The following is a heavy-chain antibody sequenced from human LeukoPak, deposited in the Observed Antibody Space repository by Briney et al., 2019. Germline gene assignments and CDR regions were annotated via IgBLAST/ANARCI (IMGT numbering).Heavy chain of an antibody. J-gene: IGHJ4*02. D-gene: IGHD2-15*01. CDR1: GFTFSSNA. Sequence: TGGSLRLSCAASGFTFSSNAMSWVRQVPGKGLEWVSAISNNGGYTYYADSVQGRFTISRDNSKSTLCLQMNSLRVEDTAVYYCAKQLGYCSDGSCYFPYWGQGTLVTVSS. V-gene: IGHV3-23*01. CDR2: ISNNGGYT. CDR3: AKQLGYCSDGSCYFPY.